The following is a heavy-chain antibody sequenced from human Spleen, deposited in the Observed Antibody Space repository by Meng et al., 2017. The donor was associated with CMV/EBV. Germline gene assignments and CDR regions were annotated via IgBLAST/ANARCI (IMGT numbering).Heavy chain of an antibody. CDR2: ISGGGDST. Sequence: GGSLRLSCAASGFTFSNYAMTWVRQAPGKGLEWVSSISGGGDSTYYADSVKGRLTISRDNSKNTLYLRMDSLRAEDTAVYYCAKGQFFYESGGYLILDSWGQGALVTVSS. CDR3: AKGQFFYESGGYLILDS. D-gene: IGHD3-22*01. V-gene: IGHV3-23*01. CDR1: GFTFSNYA. J-gene: IGHJ4*02.